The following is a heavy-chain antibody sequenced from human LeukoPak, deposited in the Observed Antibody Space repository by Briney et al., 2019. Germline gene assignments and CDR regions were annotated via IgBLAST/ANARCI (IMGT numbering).Heavy chain of an antibody. CDR2: IYYSGST. CDR3: ARRVGYFDPRYFDL. J-gene: IGHJ2*01. CDR1: GGSISSSSYY. D-gene: IGHD3-9*01. V-gene: IGHV4-39*01. Sequence: SETLSLTCTVSGGSISSSSYYWGWIRQPPGKGLEWIGSIYYSGSTYYNPSLKSRVTISVDTSKNQFSLKLSSVTAADTAVYYCARRVGYFDPRYFDLWGRGTLVTVSS.